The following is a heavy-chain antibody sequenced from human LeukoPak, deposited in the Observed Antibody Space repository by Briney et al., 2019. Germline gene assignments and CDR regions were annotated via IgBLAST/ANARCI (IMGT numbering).Heavy chain of an antibody. J-gene: IGHJ6*03. V-gene: IGHV4-59*12. CDR3: ARLIRYYYDSSGQRNSGYYYMDV. Sequence: SSETLSLTCTVSGGSISSYYWSWIRQPPGKGLEWIGYIYYSGSTNYNPSLKSRVTISVDTSKNQFSLKLSSVTAADTAVYYCARLIRYYYDSSGQRNSGYYYMDVWGKGTTVTVSS. CDR1: GGSISSYY. D-gene: IGHD3-22*01. CDR2: IYYSGST.